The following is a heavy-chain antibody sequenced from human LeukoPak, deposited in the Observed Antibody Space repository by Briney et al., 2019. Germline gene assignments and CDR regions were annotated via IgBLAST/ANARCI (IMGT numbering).Heavy chain of an antibody. Sequence: GGSLRLSCAASGFTFRSYVMHWVRQAPGKGLEYISAISGNGGRTSYADSVKGRFTISRDNSKNTLYLQMGSLRAEDMAVYYCVRGTSDSPGIDYWGQGTLVTVSS. CDR1: GFTFRSYV. D-gene: IGHD1-14*01. CDR3: VRGTSDSPGIDY. J-gene: IGHJ4*02. V-gene: IGHV3-64*02. CDR2: ISGNGGRT.